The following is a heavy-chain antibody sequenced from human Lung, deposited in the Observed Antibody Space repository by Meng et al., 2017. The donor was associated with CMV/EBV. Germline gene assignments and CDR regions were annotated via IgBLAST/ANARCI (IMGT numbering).Heavy chain of an antibody. CDR2: LSYDGGDK. V-gene: IGHV3-30*03. Sequence: GGSLKISCAASGFTVTSNSMTWVRQAPGKGLEWLAVLSYDGGDKFYGASVKGRFIVSRDSPRNILYLHMNSLRSEDTAVYFCARDMMLGQAARQTFDVWGQGTVVTVSS. D-gene: IGHD2-15*01. J-gene: IGHJ3*01. CDR1: GFTVTSNS. CDR3: ARDMMLGQAARQTFDV.